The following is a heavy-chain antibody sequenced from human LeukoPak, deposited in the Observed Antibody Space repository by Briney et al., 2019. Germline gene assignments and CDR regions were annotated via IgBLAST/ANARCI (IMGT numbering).Heavy chain of an antibody. D-gene: IGHD6-6*01. J-gene: IGHJ6*03. Sequence: ASVKVSCKASGYTFTSYGISWVRQAPGQGLEWMGWIRAYNGNTNYAQKLQGRVTMTTDTSTSTAYMELRSLRSDDTAVYYCAREVGSSSSPYYYYYYMDVWGKGTTVTVSS. CDR3: AREVGSSSSPYYYYYYMDV. V-gene: IGHV1-18*01. CDR1: GYTFTSYG. CDR2: IRAYNGNT.